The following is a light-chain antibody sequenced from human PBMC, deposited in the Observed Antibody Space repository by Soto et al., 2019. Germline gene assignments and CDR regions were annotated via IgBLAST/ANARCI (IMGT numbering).Light chain of an antibody. CDR3: VAWDDSLSGHVL. CDR1: SSNIGSNT. V-gene: IGLV1-44*01. Sequence: QSVLTQPLSASGTPGQRVTISCSGSSSNIGSNTVSWYQQLPGTAPQLLIYSNDQRPSGVPDRFSGSKSGTSASLAISGLQSEDEADYYCVAWDDSLSGHVLFGGGTKLT. CDR2: SND. J-gene: IGLJ2*01.